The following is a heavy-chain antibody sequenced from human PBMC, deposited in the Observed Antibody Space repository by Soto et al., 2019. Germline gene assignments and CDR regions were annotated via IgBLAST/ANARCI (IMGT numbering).Heavy chain of an antibody. CDR1: GYTFTSYY. CDR2: INPSGGST. V-gene: IGHV1-46*01. J-gene: IGHJ5*02. CDR3: ARDEGYSYGPLNWFDP. D-gene: IGHD5-18*01. Sequence: ASVKVSCKASGYTFTSYYMHWVRQAPGQGLEWMGIINPSGGSTSYAQKFQGRVTMTRDTSTSTVYMELSSLRSEDTAVYYCARDEGYSYGPLNWFDPWGQGTLVTVSS.